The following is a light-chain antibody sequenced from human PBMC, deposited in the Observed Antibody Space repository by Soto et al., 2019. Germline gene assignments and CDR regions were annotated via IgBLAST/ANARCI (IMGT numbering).Light chain of an antibody. CDR2: DAS. J-gene: IGKJ1*01. CDR3: QQRSNWRPEWT. CDR1: QSISSN. Sequence: EVVLTQSPLTISFSPMQRATLSCRAIQSISSNLAWYQQKPGQAPRLLISDASNRATGIPARFSGSGSGTEFTLTISSLEPEDYGVYYCQQRSNWRPEWTFGQGTKVDIK. V-gene: IGKV3-11*01.